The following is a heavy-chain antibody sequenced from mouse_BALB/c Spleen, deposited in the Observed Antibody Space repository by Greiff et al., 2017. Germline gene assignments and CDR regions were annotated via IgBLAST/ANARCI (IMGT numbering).Heavy chain of an antibody. CDR2: IWSGGST. D-gene: IGHD1-2*01. CDR3: ASPLYYGYDYAMDY. J-gene: IGHJ4*01. CDR1: GFSLTSYG. V-gene: IGHV2-2*02. Sequence: VMLVESGPGLVQPSQSLSITCTVSGFSLTSYGVHWVRQSPGKGLEWLGVIWSGGSTDYNAAFISRLSISKDNSKSQVFFKMNSLQANDTAIYYCASPLYYGYDYAMDYWGQGTSVTVSS.